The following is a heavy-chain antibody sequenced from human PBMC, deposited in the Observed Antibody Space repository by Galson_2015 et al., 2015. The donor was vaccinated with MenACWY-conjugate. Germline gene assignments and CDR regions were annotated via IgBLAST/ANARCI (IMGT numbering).Heavy chain of an antibody. D-gene: IGHD2-15*01. J-gene: IGHJ5*02. Sequence: CAISGDSVSSNSAAWNWIRQSPLRGLEWLGRTYYRSKWYNDYAVSVKSRITINPDTSKNQFSLHLNSVTPEDTAVYYCARVRGGSHNWVDPWGQGTLVTVSS. V-gene: IGHV6-1*01. CDR2: TYYRSKWYN. CDR3: ARVRGGSHNWVDP. CDR1: GDSVSSNSAA.